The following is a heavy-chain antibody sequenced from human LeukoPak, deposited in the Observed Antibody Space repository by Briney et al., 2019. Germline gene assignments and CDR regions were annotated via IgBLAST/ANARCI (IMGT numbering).Heavy chain of an antibody. Sequence: GGSLRLSCAAFGLTFTNYPMTWVRQAPGKGLEWVSAISPDGSDTKYADSVKGRSTISRDNSKNTLFLQMNSLRVEDTAVYYCTKDWSAAYWGQGTLVTVSS. CDR3: TKDWSAAY. CDR1: GLTFTNYP. CDR2: ISPDGSDT. D-gene: IGHD2-15*01. J-gene: IGHJ4*02. V-gene: IGHV3-23*01.